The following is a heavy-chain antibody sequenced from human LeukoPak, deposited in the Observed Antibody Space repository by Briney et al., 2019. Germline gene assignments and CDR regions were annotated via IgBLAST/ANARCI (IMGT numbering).Heavy chain of an antibody. D-gene: IGHD6-13*01. CDR2: IYHSGST. V-gene: IGHV4-30-2*01. CDR3: APRGSSSWYSGWFDP. Sequence: PSETLSLTCTVSGGSISSGGYYWSWIRQPPGKGLEWIGYIYHSGSTYYNPSLKSRVTISVDTSKNQFSLKLSSVTAADTAVYYCAPRGSSSWYSGWFDPWGQGTLVTVSS. CDR1: GGSISSGGYY. J-gene: IGHJ5*02.